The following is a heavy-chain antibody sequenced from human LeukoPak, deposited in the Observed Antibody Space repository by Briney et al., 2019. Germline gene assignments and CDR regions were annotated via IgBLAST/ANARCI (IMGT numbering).Heavy chain of an antibody. CDR1: GYTLTELS. V-gene: IGHV1-24*01. CDR3: ATVGRYSSSSGDY. CDR2: FDPEDGET. J-gene: IGHJ4*02. Sequence: GASVKVSCKVSGYTLTELSMHWVRRAPGKGLEWMGGFDPEDGETIYAQKFQGRVTMTEDTSTDTAYMELSSLRSEDTAVYYCATVGRYSSSSGDYWGQGTLVTVSS. D-gene: IGHD6-6*01.